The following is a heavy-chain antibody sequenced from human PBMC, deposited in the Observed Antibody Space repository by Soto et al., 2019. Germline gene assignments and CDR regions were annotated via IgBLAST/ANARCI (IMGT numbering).Heavy chain of an antibody. CDR1: GGSISSYY. CDR3: AIALCSGGSCYFEY. V-gene: IGHV4-59*01. Sequence: SETLSLTCTVSGGSISSYYWSWIRQPPGKGLEWIGYIYYSGSTNYNPSLKSRVTISVDTSKNQFSLKLSSVTAADTAVYYCAIALCSGGSCYFEYWGPGPLVTVSS. CDR2: IYYSGST. D-gene: IGHD2-15*01. J-gene: IGHJ4*02.